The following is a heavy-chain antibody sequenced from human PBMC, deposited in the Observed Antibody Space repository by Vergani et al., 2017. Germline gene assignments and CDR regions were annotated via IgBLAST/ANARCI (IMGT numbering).Heavy chain of an antibody. CDR1: GGTFSSYT. CDR3: ARGPQRVYCSSTSCYIPQDNWFDP. V-gene: IGHV1-18*01. Sequence: QVQLVQSGAEVKKPGSSVKVSCKASGGTFSSYTISWVRQAPGQGLEWMGRISAYNGNTNYAQKLQGRVTMTTDTSTSTAYMELRSLRSDDTAVYYCARGPQRVYCSSTSCYIPQDNWFDPWGQGTLVTVSS. CDR2: ISAYNGNT. J-gene: IGHJ5*02. D-gene: IGHD2-2*02.